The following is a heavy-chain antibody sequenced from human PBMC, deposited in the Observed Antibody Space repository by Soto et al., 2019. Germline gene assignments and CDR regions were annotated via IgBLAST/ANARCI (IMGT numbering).Heavy chain of an antibody. V-gene: IGHV2-5*02. Sequence: QITLKESGPPLVRPTQPLTLTCTFSGFSLTTSGVGVGWIRQPPGKALEWLAVIYWDDDKRYSSSLKSRLTIXXDXSXXQVVLTMTNMDPVDTATYYCAHHPYYGLGSYSFDYWGQGTLVTVSS. J-gene: IGHJ4*02. D-gene: IGHD3-10*01. CDR2: IYWDDDK. CDR1: GFSLTTSGVG. CDR3: AHHPYYGLGSYSFDY.